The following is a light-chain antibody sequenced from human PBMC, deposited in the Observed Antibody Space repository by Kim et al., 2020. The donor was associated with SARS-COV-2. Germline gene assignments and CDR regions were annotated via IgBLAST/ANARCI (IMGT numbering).Light chain of an antibody. V-gene: IGLV2-8*01. CDR1: GSDVGGYND. Sequence: GQSITSSGTGTGSDVGGYNDVSWYQQHPGKAPKLMIDEVGKRPSGVPDRFSGSKSGNTASLTVSGLQAEDEADYYCSSYASNIAWVFGGGTQLTVL. J-gene: IGLJ3*02. CDR3: SSYASNIAWV. CDR2: EVG.